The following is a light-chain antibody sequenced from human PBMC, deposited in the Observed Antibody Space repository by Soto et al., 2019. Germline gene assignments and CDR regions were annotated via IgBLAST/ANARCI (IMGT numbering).Light chain of an antibody. V-gene: IGKV1-5*03. CDR1: QSISSW. CDR3: QHYNSYSEA. Sequence: DIQMTQSPSTLSASAGDRVTITCRASQSISSWLAWYQQKPGKAPKLLIYKASTLKSGVPSRFSGSGSGTEFTLTFSSLQPDDFATYYCQHYNSYSEAFGQGTKVDIK. CDR2: KAS. J-gene: IGKJ1*01.